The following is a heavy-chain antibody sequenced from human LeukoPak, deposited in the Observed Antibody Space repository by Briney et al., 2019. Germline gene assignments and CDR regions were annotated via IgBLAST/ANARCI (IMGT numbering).Heavy chain of an antibody. V-gene: IGHV3-23*01. D-gene: IGHD3-22*01. CDR1: GFTFSSFA. CDR2: ISGSGGST. CDR3: ASSDSSGYSFDY. J-gene: IGHJ4*02. Sequence: PGGSLRLSCAASGFTFSSFAMSWVRQAPGKGLEWVSAISGSGGSTYYADSVKGRFTISRDNAKNSLYLQMNSLRAEDTAVYYCASSDSSGYSFDYWGQGTLVTVSS.